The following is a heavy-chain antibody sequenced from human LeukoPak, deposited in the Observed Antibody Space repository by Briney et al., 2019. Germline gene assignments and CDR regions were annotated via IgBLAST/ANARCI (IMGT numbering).Heavy chain of an antibody. Sequence: GGSLRLSCAASRFTFSSYWMSWVRQAPGKGLEWVANIKQDGSEKNYVDSVKGRFTISRDNAKNSLYLQMNSLRAEDTAVYYCAKGSGIVATIPVSWGQGTLVTVSS. CDR2: IKQDGSEK. CDR3: AKGSGIVATIPVS. J-gene: IGHJ4*02. CDR1: RFTFSSYW. D-gene: IGHD5-12*01. V-gene: IGHV3-7*03.